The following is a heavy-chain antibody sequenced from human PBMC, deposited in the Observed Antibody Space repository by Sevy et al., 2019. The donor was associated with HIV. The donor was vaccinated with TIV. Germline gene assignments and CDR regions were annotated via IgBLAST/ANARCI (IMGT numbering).Heavy chain of an antibody. V-gene: IGHV3-43D*04. CDR3: AKDDSKPLVATRLNLNYYYYGMDV. Sequence: GGSLRLSCAASGFTFDDYAMHWVRQAPGKGLEWVSLISWDGGSTYCADSVKGRFTISRDNSKNSLYLQMNSLRAEDTALYYCAKDDSKPLVATRLNLNYYYYGMDVWGQGTTVTVSS. CDR1: GFTFDDYA. J-gene: IGHJ6*02. CDR2: ISWDGGST. D-gene: IGHD5-12*01.